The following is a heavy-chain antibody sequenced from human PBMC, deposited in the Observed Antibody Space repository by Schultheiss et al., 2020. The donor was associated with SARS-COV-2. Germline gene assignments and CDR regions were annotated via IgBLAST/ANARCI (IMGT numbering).Heavy chain of an antibody. D-gene: IGHD1-26*01. Sequence: SETLSLTCTVSGGSISSGGYYWSWIRQHPGKGLEWVGFIHKSGSTYYNPSLKSRVTISVDTSKNQFSLKLNSVTAADTAVYYCARQSAGSQGAFDIWGQGTMVTVSS. J-gene: IGHJ3*02. V-gene: IGHV4-31*03. CDR3: ARQSAGSQGAFDI. CDR2: IHKSGST. CDR1: GGSISSGGYY.